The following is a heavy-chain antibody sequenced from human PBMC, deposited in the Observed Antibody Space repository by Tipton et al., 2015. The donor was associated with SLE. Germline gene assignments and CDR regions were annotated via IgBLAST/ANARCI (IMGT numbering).Heavy chain of an antibody. V-gene: IGHV5-51*01. D-gene: IGHD3-16*01. CDR2: IYPGDSNT. J-gene: IGHJ4*02. CDR1: GYSFGTYW. Sequence: LLVQSGAEVKKPGDSLKISCKGSGYSFGTYWIGWVRQMPGKGLEWMGIIYPGDSNTRYSPSFQGQVTISADRSINTAYLQWSSLKASDTAMYYCARHFGDYVLRAPFDSWGQGTLVTVSS. CDR3: ARHFGDYVLRAPFDS.